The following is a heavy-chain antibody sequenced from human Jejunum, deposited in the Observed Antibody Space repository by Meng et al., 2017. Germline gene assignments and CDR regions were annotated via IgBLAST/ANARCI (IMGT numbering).Heavy chain of an antibody. J-gene: IGHJ3*02. Sequence: ASVNVSCKTSVYTFTSYGVSWVRQAPGQGLEWMGYISTYNSDSHYAQKFQGRVTMTTDTSTSTAYMELRSLRSDDTAVYYCARDRGYRPDTFDIWGQGTMVTVSS. D-gene: IGHD6-25*01. CDR2: ISTYNSDS. CDR3: ARDRGYRPDTFDI. V-gene: IGHV1-18*01. CDR1: VYTFTSYG.